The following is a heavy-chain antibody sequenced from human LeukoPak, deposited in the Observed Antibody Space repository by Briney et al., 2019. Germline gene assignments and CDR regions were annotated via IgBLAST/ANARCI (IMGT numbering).Heavy chain of an antibody. J-gene: IGHJ5*02. D-gene: IGHD1-26*01. CDR2: IKEDGSEK. CDR1: GFTFSGYW. CDR3: VRGGGRFEH. V-gene: IGHV3-7*01. Sequence: PGGSLRLSCAASGFTFSGYWMSWVRQSPGKGLEWVANIKEDGSEKNYVDSVKGRFTFSRDNAKSSLYLQMSSLRDEDTAVYYCVRGGGRFEHCGQGTLVTVSS.